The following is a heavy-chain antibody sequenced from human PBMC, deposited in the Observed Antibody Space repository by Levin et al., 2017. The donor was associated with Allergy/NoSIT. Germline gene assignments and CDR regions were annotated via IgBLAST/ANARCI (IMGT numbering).Heavy chain of an antibody. J-gene: IGHJ6*04. CDR1: GYTFTNYD. Sequence: GESLKISCKASGYTFTNYDINWVRQATGQGLEWMGWMNPNSGNTGYAQKFQGRVTLTMTSSISTAYMELSSLTSEDTAVYYCATQKWERLRSYSYYGMDVWGKGTTVTVSS. D-gene: IGHD1-26*01. V-gene: IGHV1-8*01. CDR3: ATQKWERLRSYSYYGMDV. CDR2: MNPNSGNT.